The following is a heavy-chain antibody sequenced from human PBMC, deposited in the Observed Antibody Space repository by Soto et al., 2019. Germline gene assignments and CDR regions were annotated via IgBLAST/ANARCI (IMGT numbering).Heavy chain of an antibody. CDR3: ARDRGDAPFDP. Sequence: QVQLQESGPGLVKPSETLSLTCTVSGGSISSYYWSWIRQPPGKGLEWIGYIYYSGSTNYNPSIKSRITLSVDTSKNQFPRKLSSVTAADTAVYYWARDRGDAPFDPWGQGTLVTVSS. V-gene: IGHV4-59*01. D-gene: IGHD3-10*01. J-gene: IGHJ5*02. CDR1: GGSISSYY. CDR2: IYYSGST.